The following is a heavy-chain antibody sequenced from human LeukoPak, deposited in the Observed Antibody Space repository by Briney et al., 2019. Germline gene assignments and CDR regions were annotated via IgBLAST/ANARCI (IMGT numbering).Heavy chain of an antibody. V-gene: IGHV4-59*01. CDR3: ARGAVAGTPTDY. CDR1: GFTFSSYS. CDR2: IYYSGST. Sequence: GSLRLSCAASGFTFSSYSMNWVRQPPGKGLEWIGYIYYSGSTNYNPSLKSRVTISVDTSKNQFSLKLSSVTAADTAVYYCARGAVAGTPTDYWGQGTLVTVSS. J-gene: IGHJ4*02. D-gene: IGHD6-19*01.